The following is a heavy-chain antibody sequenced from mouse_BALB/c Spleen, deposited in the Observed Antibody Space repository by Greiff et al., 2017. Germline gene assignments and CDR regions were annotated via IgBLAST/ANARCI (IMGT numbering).Heavy chain of an antibody. CDR1: GFSLTSYG. D-gene: IGHD2-14*01. CDR3: ARNDRYDRFAY. CDR2: IWSGGST. Sequence: QLKESGPGLVQPSQSLSITCTVSGFSLTSYGVHWVRQSPGKGLEWLGVIWSGGSTDYNAAFISRLSISKDNSKSQVFFKMNSLQANDTAIYYCARNDRYDRFAYWGQGTLVTVSA. J-gene: IGHJ3*01. V-gene: IGHV2-2*02.